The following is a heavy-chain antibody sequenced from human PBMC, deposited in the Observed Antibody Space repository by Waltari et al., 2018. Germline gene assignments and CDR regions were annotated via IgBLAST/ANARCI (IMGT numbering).Heavy chain of an antibody. Sequence: QVQLQESGPGLVKPSETLSLTCTVSGGSISRYYWSWIRQPPGKGLEWIGYIYYSGSTNYNPSLKSRVTISVDTSKNQFSLKLSSVTAADTAVYYCARLHTYFDYWGQGTLVTVSS. CDR1: GGSISRYY. J-gene: IGHJ4*02. CDR2: IYYSGST. CDR3: ARLHTYFDY. V-gene: IGHV4-59*01.